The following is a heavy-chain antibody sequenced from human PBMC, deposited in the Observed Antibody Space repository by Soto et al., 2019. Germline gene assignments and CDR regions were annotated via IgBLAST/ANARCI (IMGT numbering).Heavy chain of an antibody. CDR3: ARNYGSGTKFDY. J-gene: IGHJ4*02. V-gene: IGHV4-59*01. CDR1: GGSISSYY. D-gene: IGHD3-10*01. Sequence: SETLSLTCTVSGGSISSYYWSWIRQPPGKGIEWIGYIYYSGSTTSNPSLKSRVTISVDTSKNQFSLKLSSVTAADTAVYYCARNYGSGTKFDYWGQGTLVTVSS. CDR2: IYYSGST.